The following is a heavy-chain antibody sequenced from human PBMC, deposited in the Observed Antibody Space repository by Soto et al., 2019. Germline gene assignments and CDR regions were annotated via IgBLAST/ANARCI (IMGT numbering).Heavy chain of an antibody. D-gene: IGHD6-13*01. V-gene: IGHV5-10-1*01. CDR3: ARNRRGIAAQYYHYVMDV. J-gene: IGHJ6*02. CDR2: IDPSDSYT. Sequence: PGESLKISCKGSGYSFTSYWISWVRQMPGKGLEWMGRIDPSDSYTNYSPSFQGHVTISADKSISTAYLQWSSLKASDTAMYYCARNRRGIAAQYYHYVMDVWGQGTTVIVSS. CDR1: GYSFTSYW.